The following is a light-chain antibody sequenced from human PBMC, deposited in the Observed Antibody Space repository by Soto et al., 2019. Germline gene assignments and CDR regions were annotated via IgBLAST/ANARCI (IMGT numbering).Light chain of an antibody. CDR2: GAS. Sequence: ETVLTQSPALLSVSPGERATLFCRASQIVSPNLAWYQHKPGQAPRLLIYGASTRATGIPARFSGSGSGTEFTLTINSLQSEDLAVYYCQQYNNWVSFGGGTKVGIK. CDR3: QQYNNWVS. CDR1: QIVSPN. V-gene: IGKV3D-15*01. J-gene: IGKJ4*01.